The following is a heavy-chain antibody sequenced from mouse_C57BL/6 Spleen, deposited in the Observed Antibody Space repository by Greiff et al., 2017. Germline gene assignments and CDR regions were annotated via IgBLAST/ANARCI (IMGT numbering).Heavy chain of an antibody. CDR1: GYTFTNYW. CDR2: IYSGGGYT. V-gene: IGHV1-63*01. CDR3: ARGMGSSPYYYAMDY. D-gene: IGHD1-1*01. J-gene: IGHJ4*01. Sequence: VQLQQSGAELVRPGTSVKMSCKASGYTFTNYWIGWAKQRPGHGLEWIGDIYSGGGYTNYNEKFKGKATLTADKSSSTAYMQFSSLTSEDSAIYYCARGMGSSPYYYAMDYWGQGTSVTVSS.